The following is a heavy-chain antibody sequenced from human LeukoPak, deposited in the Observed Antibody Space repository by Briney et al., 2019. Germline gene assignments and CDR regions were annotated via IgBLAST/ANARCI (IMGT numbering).Heavy chain of an antibody. D-gene: IGHD6-19*01. Sequence: ASVKVSCKASGYTFTGYYMHWVRQAPGQGLEWMGWINPNSGGTNYAQKFQGRVTMTRDTSISTVYMELSRLRSDDSAVYYCARYTSGWPLDYWGQGTLVTVSS. CDR3: ARYTSGWPLDY. CDR2: INPNSGGT. CDR1: GYTFTGYY. J-gene: IGHJ4*02. V-gene: IGHV1-2*02.